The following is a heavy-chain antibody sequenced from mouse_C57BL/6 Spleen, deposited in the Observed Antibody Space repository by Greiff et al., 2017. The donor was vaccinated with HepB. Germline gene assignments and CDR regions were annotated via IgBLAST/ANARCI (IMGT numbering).Heavy chain of an antibody. D-gene: IGHD1-1*01. V-gene: IGHV5-4*01. Sequence: EVKVVESGGGLVKPGGSLKLSCAASGFTFSSYAMSWVRQTPEKRLEWVATISDGGSYTYYPDNVKGRFTMSRDNAKNNLYLQMSHLKSEDTAMYYCARDSTTVVAYYFDYWGQGTTLTVSS. J-gene: IGHJ2*01. CDR3: ARDSTTVVAYYFDY. CDR2: ISDGGSYT. CDR1: GFTFSSYA.